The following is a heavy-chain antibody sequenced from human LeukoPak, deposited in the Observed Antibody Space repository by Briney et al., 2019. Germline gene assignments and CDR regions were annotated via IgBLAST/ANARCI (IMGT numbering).Heavy chain of an antibody. V-gene: IGHV1-46*01. Sequence: ASVKVSCKASEYTLTNYYIHWVRQAPGQGLEWMGISNPNGGSTSYAQQFQGRVTMTRDTSTSTVYMELTSLRSEDTALYYCARLTRSGTAFDIWGQGTMVTVSS. CDR3: ARLTRSGTAFDI. CDR1: EYTLTNYY. D-gene: IGHD3-3*01. CDR2: SNPNGGST. J-gene: IGHJ3*02.